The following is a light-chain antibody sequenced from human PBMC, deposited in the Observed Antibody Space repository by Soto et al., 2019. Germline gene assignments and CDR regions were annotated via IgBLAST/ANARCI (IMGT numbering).Light chain of an antibody. Sequence: EIVMTQSPATLSVSPGERATLSCRASQSVSSNLAWYQQKPGQAPRLLIYGASTRATGIPARFSGSGSGTEYTPPISSLLYDDYAVYYFQQQNNWPPETFGQGTKLEIK. CDR1: QSVSSN. CDR2: GAS. V-gene: IGKV3-15*01. J-gene: IGKJ1*01. CDR3: QQQNNWPPET.